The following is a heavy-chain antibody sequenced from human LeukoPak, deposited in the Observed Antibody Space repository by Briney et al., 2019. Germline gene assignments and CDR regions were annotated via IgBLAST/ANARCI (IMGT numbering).Heavy chain of an antibody. V-gene: IGHV3-64D*06. J-gene: IGHJ4*02. CDR1: GFNFRNYA. Sequence: GGCVRLSCSASGFNFRNYAMHWARQAPGKGLEYVSAMSVVTDRTFYADSMMGRFTISRDNSANTLYHQMSSLRPEDTAVYYCAKPARGSGIQDGFDSWGQGTLVPVSS. D-gene: IGHD3-10*01. CDR3: AKPARGSGIQDGFDS. CDR2: MSVVTDRT.